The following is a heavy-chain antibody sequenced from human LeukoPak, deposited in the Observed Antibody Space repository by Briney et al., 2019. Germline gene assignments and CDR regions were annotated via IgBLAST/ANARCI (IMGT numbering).Heavy chain of an antibody. CDR2: INQDGSEK. J-gene: IGHJ4*02. Sequence: PGGSLRLSCAASGFTFSSYWLTWVRQTPGKGLEWVANINQDGSEKYYVYSVKGRFTISRDNAKNSLYLQMNGLRADDTADYYCARDKLMGDSYFVYWSQGTLVTVSS. V-gene: IGHV3-7*01. CDR1: GFTFSSYW. CDR3: ARDKLMGDSYFVY. D-gene: IGHD2-21*02.